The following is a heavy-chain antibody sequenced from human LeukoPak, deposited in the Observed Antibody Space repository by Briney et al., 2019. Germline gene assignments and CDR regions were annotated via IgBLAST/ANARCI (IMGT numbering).Heavy chain of an antibody. CDR3: ARGSSLITIFGVVIAAFDI. CDR1: GGSISSYY. J-gene: IGHJ3*02. V-gene: IGHV4-59*01. CDR2: IYYSGST. Sequence: NPSETLSLTCTVSGGSISSYYWSWIRQPPGKGLEWIGYIYYSGSTNYNPSLKSRVTISVDTSKNQFPLKLSSVTAADTAVYYCARGSSLITIFGVVIAAFDIWGQGTMVTVSS. D-gene: IGHD3-3*01.